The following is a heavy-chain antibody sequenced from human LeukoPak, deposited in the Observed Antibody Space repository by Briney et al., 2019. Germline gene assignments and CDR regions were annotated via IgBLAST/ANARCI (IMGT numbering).Heavy chain of an antibody. CDR3: TRAGVVVVVAATPFDY. D-gene: IGHD2-15*01. J-gene: IGHJ4*02. CDR2: IRSKAYGGTT. Sequence: PGGSLRLSCAASGFTFSDHYMGWVRQAPGKGLEWVGFIRSKAYGGTTEYAASVKGRFTISRDDSKSIAYLQMNSLKTEDTAVYYCTRAGVVVVVAATPFDYWGQGTLVTVSS. V-gene: IGHV3-49*04. CDR1: GFTFSDHY.